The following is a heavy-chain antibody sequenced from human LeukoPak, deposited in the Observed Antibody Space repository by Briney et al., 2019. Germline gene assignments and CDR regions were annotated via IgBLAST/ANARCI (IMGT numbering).Heavy chain of an antibody. CDR1: GFTFVSYN. J-gene: IGHJ4*02. CDR2: ISSSSLI. Sequence: PGGSLRLSCEASGFTFVSYNMNWVRQAPGKGLEWVAYISSSSLIYYAGSVKGRFTVSRDSVKRSLYLQMNSLRAEDTAVYYCARRAGAYSHPYDYWGQGTLVTVSS. CDR3: ARRAGAYSHPYDY. D-gene: IGHD4/OR15-4a*01. V-gene: IGHV3-48*01.